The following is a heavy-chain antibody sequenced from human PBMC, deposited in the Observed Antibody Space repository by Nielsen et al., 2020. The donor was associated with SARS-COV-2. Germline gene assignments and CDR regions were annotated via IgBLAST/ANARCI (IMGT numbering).Heavy chain of an antibody. CDR1: GGSISTSPYY. CDR3: ARNPTMIVVVSRPYYYYGMDV. J-gene: IGHJ6*02. V-gene: IGHV4-39*07. CDR2: IYYSGIT. D-gene: IGHD3-22*01. Sequence: SETLSLTCTVSGGSISTSPYYWDWIRQPPGKGLEWIGSIYYSGITFYSPSLKSRVTISVDTSKNQFSLKLSSVTAADTAVYYCARNPTMIVVVSRPYYYYGMDVWGQGTTVTVSS.